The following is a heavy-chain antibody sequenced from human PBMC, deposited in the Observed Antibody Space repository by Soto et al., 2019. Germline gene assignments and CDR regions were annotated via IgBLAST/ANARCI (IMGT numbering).Heavy chain of an antibody. J-gene: IGHJ5*02. D-gene: IGHD3-9*01. CDR3: ARALRYFDWLLSWFDP. CDR2: IIPIFGTA. V-gene: IGHV1-69*01. Sequence: SVKGSCKASGGTFSSYAISWVRQAPGQGLEWMGGIIPIFGTANYAQKFQGRVTITADESTSTAYMELSSLRSEDTAVYYCARALRYFDWLLSWFDPWGQGTLVTVAS. CDR1: GGTFSSYA.